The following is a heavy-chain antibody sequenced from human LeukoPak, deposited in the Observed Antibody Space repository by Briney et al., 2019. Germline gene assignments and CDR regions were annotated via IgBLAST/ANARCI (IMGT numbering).Heavy chain of an antibody. V-gene: IGHV3-11*01. CDR3: ARDGTQRYYDFWSGYSGYYYGMDV. CDR1: GFTFSDYY. Sequence: GGSLRLSCEASGFTFSDYYMSWIRQAPGKGLEWVSYISSSGSTIYYADSVKGRFTISRDNAKNSLYLQMNSLRAEDTAVYYCARDGTQRYYDFWSGYSGYYYGMDVWGQGTTVTVSS. D-gene: IGHD3-3*01. CDR2: ISSSGSTI. J-gene: IGHJ6*02.